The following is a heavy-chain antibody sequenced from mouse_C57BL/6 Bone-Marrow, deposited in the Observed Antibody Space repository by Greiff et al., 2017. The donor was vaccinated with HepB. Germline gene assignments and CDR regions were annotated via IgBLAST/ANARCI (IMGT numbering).Heavy chain of an antibody. J-gene: IGHJ2*01. D-gene: IGHD1-1*01. V-gene: IGHV1-52*01. CDR2: IDPSDSET. CDR3: AREYYGPYYFDY. CDR1: GYTFTSYW. Sequence: VQLQQPGAELVRPGSSVKLSCKASGYTFTSYWMHWVKQRPIQGLEWIGNIDPSDSETHYNQKFKDKATLTVDKSSSTAYMQLSSLTSEDSAVYYCAREYYGPYYFDYWGQGTTLTVSS.